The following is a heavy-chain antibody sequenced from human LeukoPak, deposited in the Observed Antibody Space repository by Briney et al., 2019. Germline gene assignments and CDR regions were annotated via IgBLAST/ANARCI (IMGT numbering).Heavy chain of an antibody. CDR3: ARLGDRSSY. CDR2: IYTSGST. Sequence: SENLSFNCTVSGGSISSYYWSWIRQPPGKGLEWIGYIYTSGSTNYNPSLKSRVTISVDTSKNQCSLKLSSVTAADTAVYYCARLGDRSSYWGQGTLVTVSS. D-gene: IGHD1-26*01. J-gene: IGHJ4*02. CDR1: GGSISSYY. V-gene: IGHV4-4*09.